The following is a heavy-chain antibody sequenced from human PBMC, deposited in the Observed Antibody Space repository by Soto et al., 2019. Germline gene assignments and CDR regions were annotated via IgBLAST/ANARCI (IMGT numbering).Heavy chain of an antibody. Sequence: SETLSLTCAVYGGSFSGYYWSWIRQPPGTGLEWIGEINHSGSTNYNPSLKSRVTISVDTSKNQFSLKLSSVTAEDTAVYYCARLTCGEQWLVKYYYYGMDVWGQGTTVTVSS. CDR1: GGSFSGYY. D-gene: IGHD6-19*01. CDR3: ARLTCGEQWLVKYYYYGMDV. CDR2: INHSGST. J-gene: IGHJ6*02. V-gene: IGHV4-34*01.